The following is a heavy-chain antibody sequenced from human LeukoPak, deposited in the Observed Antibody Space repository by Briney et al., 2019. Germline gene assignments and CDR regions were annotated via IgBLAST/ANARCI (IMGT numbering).Heavy chain of an antibody. CDR1: GYTFTSYY. D-gene: IGHD6-13*01. J-gene: IGHJ6*02. V-gene: IGHV1-46*01. Sequence: GASVKVSCKASGYTFTSYYMHWVRQAPGQGLEWMGIINPSGGSTSYAQKFQGRVTMTRDTSTSTVYMELSSLRSEDTAVYYCARVSSSSWWSYYYYGMDVWGQGTTVTVSS. CDR3: ARVSSSSWWSYYYYGMDV. CDR2: INPSGGST.